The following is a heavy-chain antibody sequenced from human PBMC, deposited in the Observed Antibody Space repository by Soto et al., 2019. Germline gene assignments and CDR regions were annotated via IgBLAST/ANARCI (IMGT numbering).Heavy chain of an antibody. CDR3: AEGGEVAGYSFDY. CDR2: ISYDGSNK. J-gene: IGHJ4*02. Sequence: QVQLVESGGGVVQPGRSLRLSCAASGFTFSSYGMHWVRQAPGKGLEWVAVISYDGSNKYYADSVKGRFTISRDNSKNTLYLQINSLRAEDTAVYYCAEGGEVAGYSFDYWGQGTLVTVSS. V-gene: IGHV3-30*18. CDR1: GFTFSSYG. D-gene: IGHD6-19*01.